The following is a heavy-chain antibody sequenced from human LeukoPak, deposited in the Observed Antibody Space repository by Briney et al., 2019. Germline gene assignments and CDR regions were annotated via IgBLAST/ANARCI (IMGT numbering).Heavy chain of an antibody. J-gene: IGHJ4*02. Sequence: SVKVSCKASGGTFSSYAISWVRQAPGQGLEWMGGIIPIFGTANYAQKFQGRVTITADESTSTAYMELSSLRSEDTAVYYCAKAYYDFWSGYYNSYFDYWGQGTLVTVSS. CDR2: IIPIFGTA. CDR1: GGTFSSYA. V-gene: IGHV1-69*13. CDR3: AKAYYDFWSGYYNSYFDY. D-gene: IGHD3-3*01.